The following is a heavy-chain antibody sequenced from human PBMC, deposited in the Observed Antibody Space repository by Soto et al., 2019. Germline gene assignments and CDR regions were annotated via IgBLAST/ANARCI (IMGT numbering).Heavy chain of an antibody. CDR3: ARRSYYDSSGYYHYYFDY. CDR1: GGSISSPNFY. V-gene: IGHV4-31*03. D-gene: IGHD3-22*01. CDR2: IYYNGTT. Sequence: SETLSLTCTVSGGSISSPNFYWSWIRQHPGKGLEWIGHIYYNGTTYYNPSLKSRVTISVDTFKNQFSLRLTSVTAADTAVYYCARRSYYDSSGYYHYYFDYWGQGTLVTVSS. J-gene: IGHJ4*02.